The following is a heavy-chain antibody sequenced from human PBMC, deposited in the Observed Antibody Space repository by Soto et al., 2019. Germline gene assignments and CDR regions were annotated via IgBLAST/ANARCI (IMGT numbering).Heavy chain of an antibody. CDR1: GYTFTSYG. CDR2: ISAYNGNT. Sequence: ASVKVSLKASGYTFTSYGISWVRQARGKGLEWMGWISAYNGNTNYAQKHQGRVTMTTETSTSTDYMELRILRSDDTAVYYCARERSMHYSNSVYYYYSMDVWGQGTTVTVSS. D-gene: IGHD6-6*01. CDR3: ARERSMHYSNSVYYYYSMDV. V-gene: IGHV1-18*04. J-gene: IGHJ6*02.